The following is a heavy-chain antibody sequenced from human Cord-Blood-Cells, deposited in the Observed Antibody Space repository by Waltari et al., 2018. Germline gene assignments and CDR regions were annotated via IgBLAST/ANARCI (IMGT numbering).Heavy chain of an antibody. CDR1: GGSFSGYY. J-gene: IGHJ4*02. Sequence: QVQLQQWGAGLLKPSETLSLTCAVYGGSFSGYYWSWIRQPPGKGLEWIGEINHSGSTNYNPSLKSRVTISVDTSKNQFSLKLSSVTAADTAVYYCARDEYSSSSFDYWGQGTLVTVSS. V-gene: IGHV4-34*01. CDR2: INHSGST. D-gene: IGHD6-6*01. CDR3: ARDEYSSSSFDY.